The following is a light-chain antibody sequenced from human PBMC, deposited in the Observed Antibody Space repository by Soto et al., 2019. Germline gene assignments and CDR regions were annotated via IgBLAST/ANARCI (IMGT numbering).Light chain of an antibody. V-gene: IGKV1-5*01. CDR1: QAISDW. CDR2: DAT. Sequence: DVQLIQSPSTLSASVGETVTITCRVSQAISDWVAWYQQKPGKAPKLLIYDATSSDSGVPSRFSGSGSQRDFILTISGLQPDDFAIYYCQQYQSYSNTFGQGTRVEL. J-gene: IGKJ1*01. CDR3: QQYQSYSNT.